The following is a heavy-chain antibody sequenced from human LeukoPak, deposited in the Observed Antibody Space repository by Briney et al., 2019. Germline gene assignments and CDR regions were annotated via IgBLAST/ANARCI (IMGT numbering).Heavy chain of an antibody. CDR1: GFTFSSYA. J-gene: IGHJ4*02. D-gene: IGHD3-22*01. V-gene: IGHV3-23*01. CDR2: ISGSGGST. CDR3: AKVRYYYDXSGQTXXXFDY. Sequence: GGSLRLSCAASGFTFSSYAMSWVRQAPGKGLEWVSAISGSGGSTYYADSVKGRLTISRDNSKNTLYLQMNSLRAEDTAVYYCAKVRYYYDXSGQTXXXFDYWGQGTLVTVSS.